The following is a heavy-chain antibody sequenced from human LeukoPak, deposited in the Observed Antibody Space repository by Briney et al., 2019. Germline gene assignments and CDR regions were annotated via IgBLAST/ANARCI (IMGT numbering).Heavy chain of an antibody. V-gene: IGHV4-61*02. CDR2: IYTSGST. CDR1: GGSISSGSYY. J-gene: IGHJ4*02. CDR3: ATIAAAGTEYFDY. D-gene: IGHD6-13*01. Sequence: SQTLSLTCTVSGGSISSGSYYWSCIRQPAGKGLEWIGRIYTSGSTNYNPSLKSRVTISVDTSKNQFSLKLSSVTAADTAVYYCATIAAAGTEYFDYWGQGTLVTVSS.